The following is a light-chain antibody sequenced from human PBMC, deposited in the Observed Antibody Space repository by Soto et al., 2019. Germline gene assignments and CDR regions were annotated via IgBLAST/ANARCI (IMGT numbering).Light chain of an antibody. J-gene: IGKJ4*01. V-gene: IGKV3-20*01. CDR1: QSVSSNY. Sequence: EIVLTQSPGTLSLSPGERATLSCRASQSVSSNYLAWYQQKPGQAPRLLIYGASSRATGIPDRFSGSGSGADFNLNISRLEPEDFAVYYCHQYDSSPLTFGGGTKVEIK. CDR2: GAS. CDR3: HQYDSSPLT.